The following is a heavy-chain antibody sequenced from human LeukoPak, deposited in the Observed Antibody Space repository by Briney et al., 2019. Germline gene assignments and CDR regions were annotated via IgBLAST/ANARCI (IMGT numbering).Heavy chain of an antibody. Sequence: GGSLRLSCAASGFTFSSYAMHWVRQAPGKGLEWVAVISYDGSNKYYADSVKGRFTISRGNSKNTLYLQMNSLRAEDTAVYYCARGLGYCSSTSCRTSLDIWGQGTMVTVSS. V-gene: IGHV3-30-3*01. J-gene: IGHJ3*02. CDR2: ISYDGSNK. CDR1: GFTFSSYA. CDR3: ARGLGYCSSTSCRTSLDI. D-gene: IGHD2-2*01.